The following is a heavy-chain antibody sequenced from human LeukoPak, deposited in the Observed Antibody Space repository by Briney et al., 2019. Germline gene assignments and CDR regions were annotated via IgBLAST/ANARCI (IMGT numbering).Heavy chain of an antibody. CDR2: IYHSGST. V-gene: IGHV4-30-2*01. D-gene: IGHD5-12*01. CDR3: AREKSGYDGVRWFDP. J-gene: IGHJ5*02. Sequence: SETLSLTCAVSGGSISSGGYSWSWIRQPPGKGLEWIGYIYHSGSTYYNPSLKSRVTISVDRSENQFSLKLSSVTAADTAVYYCAREKSGYDGVRWFDPWGQGTLVTVSS. CDR1: GGSISSGGYS.